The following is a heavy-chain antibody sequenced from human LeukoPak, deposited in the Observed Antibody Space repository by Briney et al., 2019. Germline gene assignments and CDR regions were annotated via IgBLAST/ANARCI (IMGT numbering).Heavy chain of an antibody. CDR1: GFTFSSYG. CDR2: ISYDGSNK. Sequence: GGSLRLSCAASGFTFSSYGMHWVRQAPGKGLEWVAVISYDGSNKYYADSVKGRFTISRDNSKNTLYLQMSSLRAEDTAVYYCATDGAYGLTHWGQGTLVTVSS. D-gene: IGHD3-16*01. V-gene: IGHV3-30*03. J-gene: IGHJ4*02. CDR3: ATDGAYGLTH.